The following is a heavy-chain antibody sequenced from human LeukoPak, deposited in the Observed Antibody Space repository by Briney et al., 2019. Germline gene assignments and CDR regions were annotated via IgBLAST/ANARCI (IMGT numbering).Heavy chain of an antibody. CDR1: GFTFSSYA. Sequence: GGSLRLSCAASGFTFSSYAMSWVRQAPGKGLEWVSAISGSGGSTYYADSVKGRFTISRDNSKNTLYLQMNSLRAEDTAVYYCAEADIVLMVYAIPYGMDVWGQGTTVTVSS. J-gene: IGHJ6*02. CDR3: AEADIVLMVYAIPYGMDV. V-gene: IGHV3-23*01. CDR2: ISGSGGST. D-gene: IGHD2-8*01.